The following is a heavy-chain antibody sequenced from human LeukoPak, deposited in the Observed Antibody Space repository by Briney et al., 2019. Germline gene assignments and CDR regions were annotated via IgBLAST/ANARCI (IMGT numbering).Heavy chain of an antibody. CDR3: ARAQDFSDSSGPNYLDF. CDR2: IYHSGST. D-gene: IGHD3-22*01. J-gene: IGHJ4*02. CDR1: GGSISSGGYY. V-gene: IGHV4-30-2*01. Sequence: SQTLSLTCTVSGGSISSGGYYWSWIRQPPGKGLEWIGYIYHSGSTYYNPSLKSRVTISVDKSKNQFSLELLSVTAADTAVHYCARAQDFSDSSGPNYLDFWGQGILVTVSS.